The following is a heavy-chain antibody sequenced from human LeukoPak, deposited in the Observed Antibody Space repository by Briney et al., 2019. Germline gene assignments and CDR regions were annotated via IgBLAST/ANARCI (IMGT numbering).Heavy chain of an antibody. J-gene: IGHJ6*02. CDR3: ARESTRKWDV. V-gene: IGHV3-11*05. Sequence: GGSLRLSCAASGFTFSGYYMNWIRQAPGKGLEWVLYISTSSTYTNYADSVKGRFTISRDNAKNSLYLQVNSLRAEDTAVYYCARESTRKWDVWGQGTTVTVSS. CDR1: GFTFSGYY. D-gene: IGHD1-26*01. CDR2: ISTSSTYT.